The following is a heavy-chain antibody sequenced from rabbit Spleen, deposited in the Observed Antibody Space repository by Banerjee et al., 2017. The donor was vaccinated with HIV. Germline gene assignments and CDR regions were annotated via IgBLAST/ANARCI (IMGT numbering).Heavy chain of an antibody. Sequence: QPLEESGGDLVKPGASLTLTRTASGFSLRAGYYTCWVRQAPGKGLEWIACIHGGSSGSTYSATWAKGRFTISKASSTTVTLQMTSLTAADTATYFCARDAGTSFSTYGMDLWGPGTLVTVS. D-gene: IGHD8-1*01. CDR3: ARDAGTSFSTYGMDL. CDR2: IHGGSSGST. V-gene: IGHV1S40*01. J-gene: IGHJ6*01. CDR1: GFSLRAGYY.